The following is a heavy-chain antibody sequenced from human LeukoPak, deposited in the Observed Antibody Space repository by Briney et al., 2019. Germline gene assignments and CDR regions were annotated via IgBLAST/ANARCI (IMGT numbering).Heavy chain of an antibody. CDR2: INPNSGGT. V-gene: IGHV1-2*02. D-gene: IGHD6-19*01. J-gene: IGHJ4*02. CDR1: GYTFTSYY. CDR3: ARLPGRVAVAGNFDY. Sequence: ASVKVSCKASGYTFTSYYMHWVRQAPGQGLEWMGWINPNSGGTNYAQKFQGRVTMTRDTSISTAYMELSRLRSDDTAVYYCARLPGRVAVAGNFDYWGQGTLVTVSS.